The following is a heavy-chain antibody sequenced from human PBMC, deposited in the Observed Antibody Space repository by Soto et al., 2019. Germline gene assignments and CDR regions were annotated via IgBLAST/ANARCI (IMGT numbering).Heavy chain of an antibody. D-gene: IGHD2-2*01. CDR3: AREGGCSSTSCYFYCYYGMDV. CDR1: GFTFSSYA. V-gene: IGHV3-30-3*01. J-gene: IGHJ6*02. Sequence: QVQLVESGGGVVQPGRSLRLSCAASGFTFSSYAMHWVRQAPGKGLEWVAVISYDGSNKYYADSVKGRFTISRDNSKNTLYLQMNSLRAEDTAVYYCAREGGCSSTSCYFYCYYGMDVWGQGTTVTVSS. CDR2: ISYDGSNK.